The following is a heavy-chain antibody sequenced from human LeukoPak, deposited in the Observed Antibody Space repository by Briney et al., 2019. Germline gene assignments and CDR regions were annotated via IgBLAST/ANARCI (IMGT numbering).Heavy chain of an antibody. D-gene: IGHD6-13*01. CDR3: ARVAAAGPYFYYYYMDV. V-gene: IGHV4-38-2*02. Sequence: SETLSLTCTVSGYSISSGYYWGWIRPPPGKGLEWIGSIYYSGSTYYNPSLKSRVTISVDTSKNQFSLKLSSVTAADTAVYYCARVAAAGPYFYYYYMDVWGKGTTVTISS. J-gene: IGHJ6*03. CDR1: GYSISSGYY. CDR2: IYYSGST.